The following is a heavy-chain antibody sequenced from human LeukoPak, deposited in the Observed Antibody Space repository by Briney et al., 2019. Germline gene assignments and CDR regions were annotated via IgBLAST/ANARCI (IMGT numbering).Heavy chain of an antibody. CDR1: GYTFTSYG. V-gene: IGHV1-18*01. CDR3: AREDPYYYDSSGYPNFDY. Sequence: ASVKVSCKASGYTFTSYGISWVRQAPGQGLEWMGWISAYNGNTNYAQKLQGKVTVTTDTSTSTAYMELRSLRSDDTAVYYCAREDPYYYDSSGYPNFDYWGQGTLVTVSS. J-gene: IGHJ4*02. D-gene: IGHD3-22*01. CDR2: ISAYNGNT.